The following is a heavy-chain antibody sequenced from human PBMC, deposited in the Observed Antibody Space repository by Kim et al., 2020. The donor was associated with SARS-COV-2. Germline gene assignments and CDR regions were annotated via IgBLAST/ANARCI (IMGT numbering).Heavy chain of an antibody. CDR3: AKTYYDILTTRGFDP. J-gene: IGHJ5*02. CDR1: GGSISSSSYY. CDR2: IYYSGST. Sequence: SETLSLTCTVSGGSISSSSYYWGWIRQPPGKGLEWIGSIYYSGSTYYNPSLKSRVTISVDTSKNQFSLKLSSVTAADTAVYYCAKTYYDILTTRGFDPWGQGTLVTVSS. D-gene: IGHD3-9*01. V-gene: IGHV4-39*01.